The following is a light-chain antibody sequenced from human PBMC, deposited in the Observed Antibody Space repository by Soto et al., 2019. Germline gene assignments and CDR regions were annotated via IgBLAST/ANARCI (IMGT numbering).Light chain of an antibody. CDR2: GAS. CDR1: ETVHSN. CDR3: QQYNNWWA. V-gene: IGKV3-15*01. Sequence: EIVMTQSPAALSVSPGERATLSFRASETVHSNLAWYQQKPGQAPRLLIYGASTRATGIPARFSGSGSGTEFTLTISSLQSEDFAVYYCQQYNNWWAFGQGTNVDI. J-gene: IGKJ1*01.